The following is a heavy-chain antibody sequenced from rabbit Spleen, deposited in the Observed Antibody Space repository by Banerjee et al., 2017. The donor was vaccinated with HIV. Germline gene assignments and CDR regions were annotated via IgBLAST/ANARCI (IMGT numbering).Heavy chain of an antibody. J-gene: IGHJ4*01. CDR1: GVSLHDKDV. Sequence: QSLEESGGDLVKPGASLTLTCIASGVSLHDKDVMCWVRQAPGKGLEWIACINIVTGKSVYASWAKGRFTMSRTSSTTVTLQMTSLTAADTATYFCARDLVAVIGWNFKLWGPGTLVTVS. V-gene: IGHV1S40*01. D-gene: IGHD1-1*01. CDR2: INIVTGKS. CDR3: ARDLVAVIGWNFKL.